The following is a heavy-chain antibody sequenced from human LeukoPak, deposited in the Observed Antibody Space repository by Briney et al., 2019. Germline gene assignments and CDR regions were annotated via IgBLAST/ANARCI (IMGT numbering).Heavy chain of an antibody. CDR2: ISSGSSTI. V-gene: IGHV3-48*02. CDR3: ARDTRWSQTNKVYFDY. J-gene: IGHJ4*02. Sequence: QPGGSLRLSCAASGFTFSSYSMNWVRQAPGKGLEWVSYISSGSSTIYYADSVKGRFTISRDNAKNSLYLQMNSLRDEDTAVYYCARDTRWSQTNKVYFDYWGQGTLVTVSS. D-gene: IGHD2-2*01. CDR1: GFTFSSYS.